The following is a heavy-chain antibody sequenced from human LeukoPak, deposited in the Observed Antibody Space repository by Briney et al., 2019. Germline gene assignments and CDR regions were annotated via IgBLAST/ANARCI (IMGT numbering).Heavy chain of an antibody. Sequence: ASVKVSCKASGFTFTNYDINWVRQATGQGLEWMGWMNPKSGNTGYAQKFQGRVTTTEDTSTDTAYMELSSLRSEDTAVYYCATDQGYYDSSGYRWFDPWGQGTLVTVSS. CDR1: GFTFTNYD. CDR2: MNPKSGNT. J-gene: IGHJ5*02. CDR3: ATDQGYYDSSGYRWFDP. V-gene: IGHV1-8*01. D-gene: IGHD3-22*01.